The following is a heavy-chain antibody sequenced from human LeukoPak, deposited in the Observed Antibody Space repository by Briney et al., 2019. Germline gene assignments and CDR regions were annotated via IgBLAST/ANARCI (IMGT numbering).Heavy chain of an antibody. CDR2: MYSSGKS. CDR3: ANEGASIAGAEYFQH. D-gene: IGHD6-6*01. Sequence: SETLTLTCTVSGGSIHNNYWSWIRQPPGKGLEWIGSMYSSGKSDYSPSLKNRVTMSIDTSKNQFSLKLTSVTAADTAVYYCANEGASIAGAEYFQHWGQGTLVTVSS. V-gene: IGHV4-59*12. CDR1: GGSIHNNY. J-gene: IGHJ1*01.